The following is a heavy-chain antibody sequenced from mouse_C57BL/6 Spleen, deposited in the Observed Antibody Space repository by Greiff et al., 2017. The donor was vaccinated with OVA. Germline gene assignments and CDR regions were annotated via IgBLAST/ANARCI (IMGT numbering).Heavy chain of an antibody. CDR3: ALIGIYYYGSSWFAY. Sequence: VQLQQPGAELVRPGTSVKLSCKASGYTFTSYWMHWVKQRPGQGLEWIGVIDPSDSYTNYNQKFKGKATLTVDTSSSTAYMQLSSLTSEDSAVYYWALIGIYYYGSSWFAYWGQGTLVTVSA. CDR2: IDPSDSYT. J-gene: IGHJ3*01. CDR1: GYTFTSYW. V-gene: IGHV1-59*01. D-gene: IGHD1-1*01.